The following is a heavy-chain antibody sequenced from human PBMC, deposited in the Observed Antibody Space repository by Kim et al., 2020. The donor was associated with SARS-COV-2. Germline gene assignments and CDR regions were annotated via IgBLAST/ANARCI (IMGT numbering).Heavy chain of an antibody. CDR2: IYYSGST. V-gene: IGHV4-39*01. J-gene: IGHJ3*02. CDR3: SINICSAFAFAI. D-gene: IGHD6-25*01. CDR1: GGSISSSSYY. Sequence: SETLSLTCTVSGGSISSSSYYWGWIRQPPGKGLEWIGSIYYSGSTYYNPSLKSRVTISVDTSNNQFSLKLSSLTAAATSLYYSSINICSAFAFAICRQRT.